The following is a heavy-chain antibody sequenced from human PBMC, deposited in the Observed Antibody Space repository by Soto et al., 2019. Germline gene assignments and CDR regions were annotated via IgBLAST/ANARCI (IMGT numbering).Heavy chain of an antibody. J-gene: IGHJ4*01. D-gene: IGHD6-19*01. V-gene: IGHV4-38-2*02. Sequence: SETLSPTCTVSGYSISSVSYWAWIRQPPGKGPEWIASIYHGGTTFYNPSLKSRITISVDTSNNQFSLKLTSVTAADTAVYYCARVHVMVVAGSTFDYWGHGTLVTVSS. CDR3: ARVHVMVVAGSTFDY. CDR2: IYHGGTT. CDR1: GYSISSVSY.